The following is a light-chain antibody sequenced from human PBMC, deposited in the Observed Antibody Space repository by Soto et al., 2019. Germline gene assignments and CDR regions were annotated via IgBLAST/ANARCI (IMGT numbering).Light chain of an antibody. CDR3: QQYNSWPQT. CDR2: GAS. Sequence: IELMQSPGTLSLSPGERATLSCRASQRVSSSLAWSQQKPGQAPRLLIHGASTRATGIPARFSGRGSGTAVTLRISSLQSEDFAVYYCQQYNSWPQTFGQGTKVDIK. V-gene: IGKV3-15*01. J-gene: IGKJ1*01. CDR1: QRVSSS.